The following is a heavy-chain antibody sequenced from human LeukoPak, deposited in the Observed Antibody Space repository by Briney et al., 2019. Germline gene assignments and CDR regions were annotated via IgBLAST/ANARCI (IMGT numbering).Heavy chain of an antibody. Sequence: PGGSLRLSCAASGFTFSSYAMSWVRQAPGKGLEWVSAITGSGGSTYYADSVKGWFTMSRDNSKSTVYLQMNSLRAEDTAVYYCAKVRNGLIPNDYWGQGTLVTVSS. CDR3: AKVRNGLIPNDY. D-gene: IGHD3-16*01. CDR2: ITGSGGST. V-gene: IGHV3-23*01. CDR1: GFTFSSYA. J-gene: IGHJ4*02.